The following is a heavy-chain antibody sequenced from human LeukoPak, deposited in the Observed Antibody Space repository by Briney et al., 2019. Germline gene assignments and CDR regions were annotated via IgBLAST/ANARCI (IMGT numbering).Heavy chain of an antibody. CDR1: GGTFSSYA. CDR2: IIPIFGTA. D-gene: IGHD3-9*01. V-gene: IGHV1-69*13. J-gene: IGHJ4*02. CDR3: ARFSKDILTGYSYFDY. Sequence: ASVKVSCKASGGTFSSYAVSWVRQAPGQGLEWMGGIIPIFGTANYAQKFQGRVTITADESTSTAYMELSSLRSEDTAVYYCARFSKDILTGYSYFDYWGQGTLVTVSS.